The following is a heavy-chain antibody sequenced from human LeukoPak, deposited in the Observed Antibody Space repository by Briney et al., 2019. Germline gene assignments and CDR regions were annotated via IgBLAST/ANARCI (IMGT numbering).Heavy chain of an antibody. CDR2: IYYSGST. CDR1: GGSMSSGGYC. CDR3: ARGVDIVVVPAAGWIDY. D-gene: IGHD2-2*03. Sequence: SETLSLTCTVSGGSMSSGGYCWSWIRQHPGKGLEWIGYIYYSGSTYYNPSLKSRVTISVDTSKNQFSLKLSSVTAADTAVYYCARGVDIVVVPAAGWIDYWGQGTLVTVSS. V-gene: IGHV4-31*03. J-gene: IGHJ4*02.